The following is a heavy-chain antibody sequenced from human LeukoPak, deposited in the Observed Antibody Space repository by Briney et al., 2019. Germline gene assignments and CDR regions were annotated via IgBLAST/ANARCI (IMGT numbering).Heavy chain of an antibody. V-gene: IGHV1-8*01. D-gene: IGHD3-10*01. J-gene: IGHJ4*02. Sequence: ASVKISCKASGYTFTSYDINWVRQATGQGLEWMGWMNPNSGNTGYAQKFQGRVTMTRNTSISTAYMELSSLRSEDTAVYYCARVSSPPLGSGSYYDFDYWGQGTLVTVSS. CDR1: GYTFTSYD. CDR2: MNPNSGNT. CDR3: ARVSSPPLGSGSYYDFDY.